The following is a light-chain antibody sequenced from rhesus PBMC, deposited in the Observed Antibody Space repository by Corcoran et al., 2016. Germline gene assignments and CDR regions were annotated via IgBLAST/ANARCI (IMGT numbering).Light chain of an antibody. V-gene: IGKV1-25*01. J-gene: IGKJ1*01. CDR2: EAS. CDR3: QHYYSTPWT. Sequence: DIQMTQSPSSLSASVGDRVTITCRARQGITNDLAWYQQKPGETPKLLIYEASSLQSGIPSRFSGSGSGTDFTLTISSLQSEDVATYYCQHYYSTPWTFGQGTKVEIK. CDR1: QGITND.